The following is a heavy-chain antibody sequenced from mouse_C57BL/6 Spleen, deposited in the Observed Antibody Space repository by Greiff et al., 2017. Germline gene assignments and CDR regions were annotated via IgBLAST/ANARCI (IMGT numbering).Heavy chain of an antibody. CDR2: IYPGSGST. CDR3: ARYDGYFPFAY. V-gene: IGHV1-55*01. CDR1: GYTFTSYW. J-gene: IGHJ3*01. D-gene: IGHD2-3*01. Sequence: QVQLKQPGAELVKPGASVKMSCKASGYTFTSYWITWVKQRPGQGLEWIGDIYPGSGSTNYNEKFKSKATLTVDTSSSTAYLQRSSLTSEDSAVYYCARYDGYFPFAYWGQGTLVTVSA.